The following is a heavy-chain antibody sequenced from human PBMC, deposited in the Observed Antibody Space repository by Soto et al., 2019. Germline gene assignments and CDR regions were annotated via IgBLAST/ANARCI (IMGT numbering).Heavy chain of an antibody. D-gene: IGHD5-12*01. V-gene: IGHV4-30-4*01. J-gene: IGHJ6*03. CDR1: GGSISSGDYY. Sequence: SETLSLTCTVSGGSISSGDYYWSWIRQPPGKGLEWIGYIYYSGSTYYNPSLKSRVTISVDTSKNQFSLKLSSVTAAATALYYCARTCHSGCDVELSYYLEDWGQGTTDTVSS. CDR2: IYYSGST. CDR3: ARTCHSGCDVELSYYLED.